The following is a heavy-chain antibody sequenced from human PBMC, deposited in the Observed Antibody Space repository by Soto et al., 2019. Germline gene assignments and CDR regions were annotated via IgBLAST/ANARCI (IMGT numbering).Heavy chain of an antibody. CDR3: AKETKAYEINF. Sequence: QVQLAESGGGVVQPGRSLRLSCAASGFIFSGNAMHWVRQAPGKGLEGVAVISYDGNTQYYADSGKGRFTVSRDNSNNMLYVQMNNLRDEDTAMYYCAKETKAYEINFWGQGCLVTVSS. V-gene: IGHV3-30-3*01. CDR1: GFIFSGNA. J-gene: IGHJ4*02. D-gene: IGHD3-9*01. CDR2: ISYDGNTQ.